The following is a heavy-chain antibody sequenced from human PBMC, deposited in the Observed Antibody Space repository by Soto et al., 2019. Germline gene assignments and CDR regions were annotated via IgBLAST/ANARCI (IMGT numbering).Heavy chain of an antibody. CDR2: IYYSGTT. Sequence: PSETLSLTCSVSGGSIKSYYWSWIRQPPGKGLEWIGYIYYSGTTNYNPSLKSRVTMSVDTSKNQFFLKLSSVTAADSAVCYCARYSGSYPYIWFGPWGQGTLVTVSS. D-gene: IGHD1-26*01. V-gene: IGHV4-59*01. CDR1: GGSIKSYY. J-gene: IGHJ5*02. CDR3: ARYSGSYPYIWFGP.